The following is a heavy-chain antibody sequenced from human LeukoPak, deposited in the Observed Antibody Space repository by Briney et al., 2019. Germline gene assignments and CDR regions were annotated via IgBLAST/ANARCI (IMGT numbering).Heavy chain of an antibody. V-gene: IGHV1-46*01. Sequence: ASVKVSCKASGYTFTIYYMHWVRQTPGQGLEWMGLINPSGGSISYAQKFQGRVTMTRDTSTSTVYMELSSLRSEDTAVYYCARVGRIAAAESDYWGQGTLVTVSS. D-gene: IGHD6-13*01. J-gene: IGHJ4*02. CDR2: INPSGGSI. CDR1: GYTFTIYY. CDR3: ARVGRIAAAESDY.